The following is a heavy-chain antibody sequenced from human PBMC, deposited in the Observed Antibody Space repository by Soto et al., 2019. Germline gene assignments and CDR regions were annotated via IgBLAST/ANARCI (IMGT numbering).Heavy chain of an antibody. CDR3: AKGARDCGGDCYSSYFDY. CDR2: IAGNGIST. V-gene: IGHV3-23*01. D-gene: IGHD2-21*02. CDR1: RFRFAGYA. J-gene: IGHJ4*02. Sequence: GGSLRLSCAASRFRFAGYAMSWVRQAPGKGLEWVSAIAGNGISTFYSDSVKGRFTISRDNSKNAVYLQMNSLTAEDTAVYFCAKGARDCGGDCYSSYFDYWGQGALVTVSS.